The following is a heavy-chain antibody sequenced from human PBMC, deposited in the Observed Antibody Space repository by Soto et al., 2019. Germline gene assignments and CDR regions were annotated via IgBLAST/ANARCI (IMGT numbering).Heavy chain of an antibody. CDR1: GGSISSYY. CDR2: IYYSGST. CDR3: ARVRTSITGTTRPYYYYGMDV. D-gene: IGHD1-7*01. J-gene: IGHJ6*02. V-gene: IGHV4-59*01. Sequence: SETLSLTCTVCGGSISSYYWSWIRQPPGKGLEWIGYIYYSGSTNYNPSLKSRVTISVDTSKNQFSLKLSSVTAADTAVYYCARVRTSITGTTRPYYYYGMDVWGQGTTVTVS.